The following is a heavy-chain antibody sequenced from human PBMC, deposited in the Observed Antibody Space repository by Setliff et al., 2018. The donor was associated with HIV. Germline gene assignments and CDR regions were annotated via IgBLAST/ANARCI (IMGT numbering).Heavy chain of an antibody. V-gene: IGHV1-69*06. CDR2: IIPIFDAV. Sequence: SVKVSCKASGGTFSSYAISWVRQAPGQGLEWMGRIIPIFDAVNYAQNFQGRVTITADKSTSTAYMELSSLRSEDTAVYYCARRKGATTNAFDIWGQGTMVTVSS. CDR3: ARRKGATTNAFDI. D-gene: IGHD1-26*01. CDR1: GGTFSSYA. J-gene: IGHJ3*02.